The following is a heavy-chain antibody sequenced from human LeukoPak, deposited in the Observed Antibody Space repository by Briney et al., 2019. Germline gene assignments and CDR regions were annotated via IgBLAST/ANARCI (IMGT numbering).Heavy chain of an antibody. Sequence: GGSLRLSCAASGFTFSSYSMNWVRQAPGKGLEWVSYISSSSSTIYYADSVKGRFTISRDNAKNSLYLQMNSLSYEDTAVYYCARDSSGWGGDWGQGTLVTVSS. D-gene: IGHD6-19*01. CDR1: GFTFSSYS. J-gene: IGHJ4*02. CDR2: ISSSSSTI. CDR3: ARDSSGWGGD. V-gene: IGHV3-48*02.